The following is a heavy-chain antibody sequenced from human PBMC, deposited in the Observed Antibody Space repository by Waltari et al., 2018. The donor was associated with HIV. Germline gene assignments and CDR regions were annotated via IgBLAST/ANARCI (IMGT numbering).Heavy chain of an antibody. CDR2: ITPRSAV. Sequence: EVQLVESGGGLVKRGGSLRLSCAASGFTFSSYTMSWVRQAPGKGLEWVSSITPRSAVYYADSVKGRFTISRDNAKNSLYLQMSSLRAEDTAVYYCARPPRYCSGGSCYSPFEYWGQGALVTVSS. D-gene: IGHD2-15*01. CDR1: GFTFSSYT. J-gene: IGHJ4*02. V-gene: IGHV3-21*01. CDR3: ARPPRYCSGGSCYSPFEY.